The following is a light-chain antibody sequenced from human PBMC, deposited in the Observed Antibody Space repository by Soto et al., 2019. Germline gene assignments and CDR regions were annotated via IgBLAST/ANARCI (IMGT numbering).Light chain of an antibody. Sequence: EIVLTQSPATLSLSPGERATLYCRASQSVGKSLAWYQHKPGRAPRLLLYSTSIRLPGVPARFSGSGSKSDFTLTISSLEPEDFAVYFCQQGSTWPVFTFGPGTTLDL. V-gene: IGKV3-11*01. CDR1: QSVGKS. CDR3: QQGSTWPVFT. J-gene: IGKJ3*01. CDR2: STS.